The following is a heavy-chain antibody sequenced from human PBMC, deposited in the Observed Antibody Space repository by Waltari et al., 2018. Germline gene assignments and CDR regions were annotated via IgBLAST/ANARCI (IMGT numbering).Heavy chain of an antibody. CDR2: IRREPYNYAT. CDR1: AFSFSGST. Sequence: EVQVVESGGGLVQPGGSLTLSCATPAFSFSGSTIHWVRQTHGKGLEWVGRIRREPYNYATAYSASVKGRFTISRDDSKNTAYLQMNSLMTEDTAVYYCSGGEVTGTDFWGQGTLVTVSS. CDR3: SGGEVTGTDF. D-gene: IGHD6-19*01. V-gene: IGHV3-73*01. J-gene: IGHJ4*02.